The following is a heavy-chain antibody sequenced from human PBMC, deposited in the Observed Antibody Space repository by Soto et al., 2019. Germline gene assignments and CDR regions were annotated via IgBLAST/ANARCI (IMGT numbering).Heavy chain of an antibody. V-gene: IGHV1-2*04. J-gene: IGHJ6*02. CDR3: ARTGSPVGAPYYYYGMDV. CDR2: INPNRGGT. D-gene: IGHD2-15*01. CDR1: GYTFTGYY. Sequence: ASVKVSCKASGYTFTGYYMHWVRQAPGQGLEWMGWINPNRGGTNYAQKFQGWVTMTRDTSISTAYMELSRLRSDDTAVYYCARTGSPVGAPYYYYGMDVWGQGTTVTVSS.